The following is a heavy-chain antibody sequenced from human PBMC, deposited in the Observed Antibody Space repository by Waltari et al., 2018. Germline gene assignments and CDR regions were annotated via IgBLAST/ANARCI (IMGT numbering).Heavy chain of an antibody. CDR2: IWFDGSRK. V-gene: IGHV3-33*01. J-gene: IGHJ3*02. CDR3: ARTFSNFDPFDM. Sequence: QVQLVESGGGVVQPGRSLRLSCVASGFTFSEYGVHWVRQAPGKGLEWLAVIWFDGSRKEYADYVKCRFTVSRDNSKNTLFLQMNSLRIDDTAIYYCARTFSNFDPFDMWGQGTVVTVS. D-gene: IGHD1-1*01. CDR1: GFTFSEYG.